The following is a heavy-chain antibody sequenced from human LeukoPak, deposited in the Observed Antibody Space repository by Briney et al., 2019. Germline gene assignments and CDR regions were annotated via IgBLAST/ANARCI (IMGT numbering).Heavy chain of an antibody. CDR1: GYTFTSYG. V-gene: IGHV1-18*01. CDR2: ISAYNGNT. J-gene: IGHJ4*02. D-gene: IGHD4-23*01. CDR3: ARSMWDLVTFDY. Sequence: ASVKVSCRASGYTFTSYGISWVRQAPGQGLGWMGWISAYNGNTNYAQKLQGRVTMTTDTSTSTAYMELRSLRSDDTAVYYCARSMWDLVTFDYWGQGTLVTVSS.